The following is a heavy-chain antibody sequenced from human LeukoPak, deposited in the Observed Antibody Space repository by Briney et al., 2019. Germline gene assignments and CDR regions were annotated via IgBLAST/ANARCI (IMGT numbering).Heavy chain of an antibody. V-gene: IGHV3-64*01. CDR2: ISSDGGTT. D-gene: IGHD4-17*01. Sequence: PGGSLRLSCAVSGFAFSSYAMHWVRQAPGKGLEYVSAISSDGGTTYYAKSVKGRFTISRDNSKNTLYLQMGSLRAEDMAVYYCARDRGNDYGDSPFPYNWFDPWGQGTLVTVSS. J-gene: IGHJ5*02. CDR1: GFAFSSYA. CDR3: ARDRGNDYGDSPFPYNWFDP.